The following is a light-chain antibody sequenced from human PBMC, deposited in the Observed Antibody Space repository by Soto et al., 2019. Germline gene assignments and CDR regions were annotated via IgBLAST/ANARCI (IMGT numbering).Light chain of an antibody. V-gene: IGLV2-8*01. Sequence: QSVLTQPPSASGSPGQSVAISCTGTSSDVGGYNYVSWYQQHPGKAPKLMIYEVFSRPSGVSDRFSGSKSVNTASLTISGLQSEDEAHYYCSSHTLRNTWVFGGGTKLTVL. CDR3: SSHTLRNTWV. CDR2: EVF. CDR1: SSDVGGYNY. J-gene: IGLJ3*02.